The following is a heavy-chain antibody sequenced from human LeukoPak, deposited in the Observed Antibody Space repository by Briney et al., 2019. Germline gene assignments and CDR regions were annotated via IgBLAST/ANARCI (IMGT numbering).Heavy chain of an antibody. Sequence: GESLKISCQGTGYSFTSYSIGWVRHMPGKGLEWMGIIYPGDSDTRYSPSFQGQVTVSADKSISTAYLQWSSLKASDTGMYYCARPRDGYWLARLDYSGQGTLVTVSS. V-gene: IGHV5-51*01. J-gene: IGHJ4*02. CDR3: ARPRDGYWLARLDY. D-gene: IGHD5-18*01. CDR2: IYPGDSDT. CDR1: GYSFTSYS.